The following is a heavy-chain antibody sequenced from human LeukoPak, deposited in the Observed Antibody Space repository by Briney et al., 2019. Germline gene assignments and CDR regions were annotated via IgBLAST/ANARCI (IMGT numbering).Heavy chain of an antibody. D-gene: IGHD6-6*01. Sequence: SETLSLTCTVPGGSISSYYWSWIRQPPGKGLEWIGDIHYSGSTNYNPSLKSRVTISVDTSKNQFSLKLTSVTAADTAVYYCARWGSYSSSSTFGYWGQGTLATVSS. CDR2: IHYSGST. J-gene: IGHJ4*02. CDR3: ARWGSYSSSSTFGY. V-gene: IGHV4-59*01. CDR1: GGSISSYY.